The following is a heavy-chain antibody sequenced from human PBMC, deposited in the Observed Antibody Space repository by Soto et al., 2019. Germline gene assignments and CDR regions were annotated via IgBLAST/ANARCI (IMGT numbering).Heavy chain of an antibody. CDR1: GYTFTSYA. CDR2: INAGNDNT. CDR3: ARVGHYYYGMDV. J-gene: IGHJ6*02. V-gene: IGHV1-3*01. Sequence: GASVKVSCKASGYTFTSYAMHWVRQAPGQRPEWMGWINAGNDNTKYSQKFQGRVTITRDTSASTVYMELSSLSSEDTAVYYCARVGHYYYGMDVWGQGTTVTVSS. D-gene: IGHD3-10*01.